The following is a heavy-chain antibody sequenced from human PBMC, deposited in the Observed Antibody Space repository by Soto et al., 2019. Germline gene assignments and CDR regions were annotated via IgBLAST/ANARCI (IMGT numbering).Heavy chain of an antibody. J-gene: IGHJ4*02. Sequence: ASVKVSCKASGYTSTTYGITWVRQAPGQGLEWMGWINPNTGGTNYAQKFQGLVTMTRDTSVNTVFLEMSRLTSGDTAVYYCARDFSGTNTLNFDFWGQGALVT. V-gene: IGHV1-2*02. D-gene: IGHD5-12*01. CDR1: GYTSTTYG. CDR2: INPNTGGT. CDR3: ARDFSGTNTLNFDF.